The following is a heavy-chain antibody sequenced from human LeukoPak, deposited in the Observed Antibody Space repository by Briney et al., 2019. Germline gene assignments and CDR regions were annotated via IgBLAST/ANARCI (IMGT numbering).Heavy chain of an antibody. CDR3: ARDLFDY. V-gene: IGHV3-30*04. CDR1: GFTFSSYA. CDR2: ISYDGSNK. J-gene: IGHJ4*02. Sequence: GGSLRLSCAASGFTFSSYAMHWVRQAPGKGLEWVAVISYDGSNKYYADSVKGRFTISRDNSKNTLYLQMNSLRAEDTAVYYCARDLFDYWGQGTLVTVSS.